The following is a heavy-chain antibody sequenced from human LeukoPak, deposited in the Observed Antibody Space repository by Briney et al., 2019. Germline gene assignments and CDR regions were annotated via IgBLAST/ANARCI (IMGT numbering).Heavy chain of an antibody. CDR1: GYTFTSYD. CDR2: VNPNSGNT. V-gene: IGHV1-8*01. Sequence: ASVKVSCKASGYTFTSYDINWVRQATGQGLEWMGWVNPNSGNTGYAQKFQGRVTMTRNTSISTAYMELSSLRSEDTAVYYCARLFGSNYGMDVWGQGTTVTVSS. CDR3: ARLFGSNYGMDV. J-gene: IGHJ6*02. D-gene: IGHD3-16*01.